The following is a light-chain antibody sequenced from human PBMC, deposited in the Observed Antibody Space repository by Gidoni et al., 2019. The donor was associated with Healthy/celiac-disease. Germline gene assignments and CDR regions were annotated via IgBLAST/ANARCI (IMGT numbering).Light chain of an antibody. Sequence: QSAMNQPPSASGSPGQSVPISCTGTSSDVGGYNYVSWYQQHPGKAPKLIIYEVSKRPSGVPDRFSGSKSGNTASLTVSGLQAEDEADYYCSSYAGSNNFVVFGGGTKLTVL. J-gene: IGLJ2*01. CDR2: EVS. CDR3: SSYAGSNNFVV. V-gene: IGLV2-8*01. CDR1: SSDVGGYNY.